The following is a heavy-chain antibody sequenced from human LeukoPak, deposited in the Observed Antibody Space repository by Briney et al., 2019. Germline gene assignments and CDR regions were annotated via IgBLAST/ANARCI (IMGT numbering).Heavy chain of an antibody. CDR1: GGTFSSYA. J-gene: IGHJ5*02. CDR3: ARGGSITSVKLRFNWFDP. V-gene: IGHV1-69*05. Sequence: SVKVSCKASGGTFSSYAISWVRQAPGQGLEWMGRIIPIFGTANYAQKFQGRVTITTDESTSTACMELSSLRSEDTAVYYCARGGSITSVKLRFNWFDPWGQGTLVTVSS. D-gene: IGHD3-3*01. CDR2: IIPIFGTA.